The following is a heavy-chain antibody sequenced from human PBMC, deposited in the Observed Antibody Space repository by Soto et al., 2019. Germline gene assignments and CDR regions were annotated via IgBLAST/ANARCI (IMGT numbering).Heavy chain of an antibody. Sequence: RASVKVSCKASGGTFSSYAISWVRQAPGQGLEWMGGIIPIFGTANYAQKFQGRVTITADESTSTAYMELSSLRSEDTAVYYCARAQGDWNYYYFDYWGQGTLVTVSS. CDR2: IIPIFGTA. J-gene: IGHJ4*02. V-gene: IGHV1-69*13. D-gene: IGHD1-7*01. CDR3: ARAQGDWNYYYFDY. CDR1: GGTFSSYA.